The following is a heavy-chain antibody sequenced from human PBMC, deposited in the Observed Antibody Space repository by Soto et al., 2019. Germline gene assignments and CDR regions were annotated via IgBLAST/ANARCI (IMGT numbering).Heavy chain of an antibody. CDR1: GGSISSADFF. J-gene: IGHJ4*02. CDR3: AREPYLPMASNDF. D-gene: IGHD3-10*01. V-gene: IGHV4-30-4*01. Sequence: PSETLSLTCTVSGGSISSADFFWTWLRQPPGKGLEWLGYIYYSGTTYYNPSLKGRLTISIDTSRNQFSLSLNSVTAADTAVYFCAREPYLPMASNDFWGQGAQVTVSS. CDR2: IYYSGTT.